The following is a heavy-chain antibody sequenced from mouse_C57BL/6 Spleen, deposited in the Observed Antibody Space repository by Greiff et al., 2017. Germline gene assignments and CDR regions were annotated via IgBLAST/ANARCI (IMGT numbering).Heavy chain of an antibody. Sequence: EVNLMESGGGLVKPGGSLKLSCAASGFTFSDYGMHWVRQAPEKGLEWVASISSGCSTIYYADTVKGRFTISRDNAKNTLFLQMTSLRSEDTAMXYCASNRGYDGYRDFDYWGQGTTLTVSS. CDR2: ISSGCSTI. D-gene: IGHD2-3*01. CDR3: ASNRGYDGYRDFDY. J-gene: IGHJ2*01. CDR1: GFTFSDYG. V-gene: IGHV5-17*01.